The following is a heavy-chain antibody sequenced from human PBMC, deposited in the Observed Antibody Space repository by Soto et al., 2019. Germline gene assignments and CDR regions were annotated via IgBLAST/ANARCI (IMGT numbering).Heavy chain of an antibody. CDR2: IDPSDSYT. J-gene: IGHJ4*02. CDR3: ARQGVATIPDY. D-gene: IGHD2-21*01. V-gene: IGHV5-10-1*01. CDR1: GYSSTNYW. Sequence: PGESLKISCKGSGYSSTNYWITWVRQMPGKGLEWMGRIDPSDSYTNYSPSFQGHVTISADKSISTAYLQWSSLKASDTAMYYCARQGVATIPDYWGQGTLVTVSS.